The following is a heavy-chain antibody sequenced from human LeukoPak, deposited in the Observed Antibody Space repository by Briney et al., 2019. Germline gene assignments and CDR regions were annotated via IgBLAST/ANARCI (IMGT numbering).Heavy chain of an antibody. CDR1: GASIRSYY. CDR2: IYTSGST. CDR3: ARHGPSRDPITMVRGVIIHYGMDV. D-gene: IGHD3-10*01. V-gene: IGHV4-4*09. J-gene: IGHJ6*02. Sequence: PSETLSLTCSVSGASIRSYYWSWIRQPPGKGLEWIGYIYTSGSTNHSPSLKSRVTISVDTSKNQFSLKLSSVTAADTAVYYCARHGPSRDPITMVRGVIIHYGMDVWGQGTTVTVSS.